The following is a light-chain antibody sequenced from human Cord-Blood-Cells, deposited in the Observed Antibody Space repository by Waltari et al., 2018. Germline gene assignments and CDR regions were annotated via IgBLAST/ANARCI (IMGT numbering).Light chain of an antibody. V-gene: IGLV2-14*01. CDR2: EVS. CDR1: RSDVGGYNY. CDR3: SSYTSSSTLV. J-gene: IGLJ1*01. Sequence: SALTQPASASGSPGQSITISCTATRSDVGGYNYVSGYQQHPGKAPKLMIYEVSNRPSGVSNRFSGSKSGNTASLTISGLQAEDEADYYCSSYTSSSTLVFGTGTKVTVL.